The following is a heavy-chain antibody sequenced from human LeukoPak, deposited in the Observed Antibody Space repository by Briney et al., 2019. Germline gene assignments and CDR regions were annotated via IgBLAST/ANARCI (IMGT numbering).Heavy chain of an antibody. V-gene: IGHV3-64*02. CDR3: ARGGTYSSSSLNS. CDR1: GFTFSSHA. CDR2: TNTDGNYI. Sequence: GGSLRLSGGASGFTFSSHAMHWVRQAPGKGLEYVSSTNTDGNYIYYVESVRGRFTISRDNSKNTLHLQMVSLRPDDMGVYYCARGGTYSSSSLNSWGQGTLVTVSS. D-gene: IGHD6-6*01. J-gene: IGHJ4*02.